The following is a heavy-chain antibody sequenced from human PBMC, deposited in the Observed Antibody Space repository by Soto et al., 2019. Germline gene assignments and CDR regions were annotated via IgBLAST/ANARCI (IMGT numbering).Heavy chain of an antibody. CDR3: ARDRPGDEGDAFDI. D-gene: IGHD3-10*01. CDR2: LYSGGST. J-gene: IGHJ3*02. V-gene: IGHV3-53*02. CDR1: GLIVSTNY. Sequence: EVQLVETGGGLIQPGGSLRLSCAASGLIVSTNYMNWVRQAPGKGLEWVSVLYSGGSTHYAGSVKGRFIISRDNSKNTLYLQMNSLGAEDTAVYYCARDRPGDEGDAFDIWGHGTLVNVSS.